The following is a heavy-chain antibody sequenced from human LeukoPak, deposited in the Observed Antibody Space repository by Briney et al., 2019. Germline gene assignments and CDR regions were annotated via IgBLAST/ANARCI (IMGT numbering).Heavy chain of an antibody. CDR2: IYYSGST. Sequence: SETLSLTCTVSGGSISSYYWSWIRQPPGKGLEWIGYIYYSGSTNYNPSLKSRVTISVDTSKNQVSLKVSSVTAADTAVYHCARHGEVGANDAFDIWGRGTMVTVSS. CDR3: ARHGEVGANDAFDI. J-gene: IGHJ3*02. CDR1: GGSISSYY. D-gene: IGHD1-26*01. V-gene: IGHV4-59*08.